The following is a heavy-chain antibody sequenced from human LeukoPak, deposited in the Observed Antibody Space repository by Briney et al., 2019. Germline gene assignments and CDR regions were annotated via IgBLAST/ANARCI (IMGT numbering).Heavy chain of an antibody. CDR2: INWNGGST. CDR3: ARFYGSGSNNFDY. Sequence: AGGSLRLSCAASGFTFHNHAMSWVRQAPGKGLEWVSGINWNGGSTGYADSVKGRFTISRDNAKNSLYLQMNSLRAEDTALYYCARFYGSGSNNFDYWGQGTLVTVSS. CDR1: GFTFHNHA. D-gene: IGHD3-10*01. J-gene: IGHJ4*02. V-gene: IGHV3-20*04.